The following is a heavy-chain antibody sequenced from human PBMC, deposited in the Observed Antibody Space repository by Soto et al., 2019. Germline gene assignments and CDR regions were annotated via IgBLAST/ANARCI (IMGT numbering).Heavy chain of an antibody. Sequence: PGGSLRLSCAASGFTFSSYAMSWVRQAPGKGLEWVSAISGSGGSTYYADSVKGRFTISRDNSRNALYLHMNSLRAGDTAVYYCAKALWFGESSHYFDYWGQGTLVTVSS. J-gene: IGHJ4*02. CDR2: ISGSGGST. V-gene: IGHV3-23*01. CDR1: GFTFSSYA. D-gene: IGHD3-10*01. CDR3: AKALWFGESSHYFDY.